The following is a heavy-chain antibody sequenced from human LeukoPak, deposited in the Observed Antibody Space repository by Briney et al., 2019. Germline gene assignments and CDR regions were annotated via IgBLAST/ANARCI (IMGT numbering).Heavy chain of an antibody. CDR1: GGSISNSRLY. J-gene: IGHJ4*02. D-gene: IGHD5-24*01. Sequence: SGTLSLTCSVSGGSISNSRLYWGWIRQPPGKGPEWIGSVYYSGSTYYNPSLKSRVTNIADTSKNQFSLNVRSVTAADTAVYYCARNEGTIEMATVFDYWGQGILVNVS. V-gene: IGHV4-39*01. CDR3: ARNEGTIEMATVFDY. CDR2: VYYSGST.